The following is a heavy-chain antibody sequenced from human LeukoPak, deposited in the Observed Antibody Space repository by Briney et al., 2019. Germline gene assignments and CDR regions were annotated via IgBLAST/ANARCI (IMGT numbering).Heavy chain of an antibody. CDR3: ARDKQQHYYYYYMDV. CDR2: IKQDGGEK. J-gene: IGHJ6*03. CDR1: GFTFSSYL. D-gene: IGHD6-13*01. V-gene: IGHV3-7*01. Sequence: GGSLRLSCAASGFTFSSYLMSWVRQAPGKGLEWVANIKQDGGEKYYVDSVKGRFTISRDNAKDSLYLQMNSLRAEDTAVYYCARDKQQHYYYYYMDVWGKGTTVTVSS.